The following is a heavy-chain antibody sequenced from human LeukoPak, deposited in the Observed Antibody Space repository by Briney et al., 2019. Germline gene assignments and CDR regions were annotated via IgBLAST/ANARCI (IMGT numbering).Heavy chain of an antibody. CDR3: ARGYGSGWVDY. V-gene: IGHV4-30-4*01. CDR2: IYYSGST. Sequence: SETLSLTCTVSGGSISSGDYYWSWIRQPPGKGLERIGYIYYSGSTYYNPSLKSRVTISVDTSKNQFSLKLSSVTAADTAVYYCARGYGSGWVDYWGQGTLVTVSS. CDR1: GGSISSGDYY. D-gene: IGHD3-10*01. J-gene: IGHJ4*02.